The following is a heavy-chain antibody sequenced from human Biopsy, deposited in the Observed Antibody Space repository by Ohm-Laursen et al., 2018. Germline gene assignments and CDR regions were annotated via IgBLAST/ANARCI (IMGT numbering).Heavy chain of an antibody. J-gene: IGHJ4*01. CDR3: ARDDAVTVMRGIYY. D-gene: IGHD2-21*02. CDR1: GGSISSYY. Sequence: SETLSLTCTVSGGSISSYYWSWIRQPPGKGLEWIGYIYYSGSTDYNPSLKSRVTISIDTSKNQFFLKLSSVPAEDAAVYYCARDDAVTVMRGIYYWGQGTPVTVSS. V-gene: IGHV4-59*01. CDR2: IYYSGST.